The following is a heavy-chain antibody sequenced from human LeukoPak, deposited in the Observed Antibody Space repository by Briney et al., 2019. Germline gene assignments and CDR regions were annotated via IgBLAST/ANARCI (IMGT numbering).Heavy chain of an antibody. CDR2: IIPIFGTA. D-gene: IGHD2-15*01. CDR3: ARAPRYCSGGSCYSFDY. Sequence: GASVKVSCKASGYTFTSYAISWVRQAPGQGLEWMGGIIPIFGTANYAQKFQGRVTITADESTSTAYMELSSLRSEDTAVYYCARAPRYCSGGSCYSFDYWGQGTLVTVSS. CDR1: GYTFTSYA. J-gene: IGHJ4*02. V-gene: IGHV1-69*13.